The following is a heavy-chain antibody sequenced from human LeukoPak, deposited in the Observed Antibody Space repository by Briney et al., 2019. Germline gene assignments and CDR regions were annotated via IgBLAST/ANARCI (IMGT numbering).Heavy chain of an antibody. D-gene: IGHD6-19*01. CDR2: ISSSGDYI. Sequence: GGSLRLSCVASGFTFSSYNINWVRQAPGKGLEWVSSISSSGDYIYYADSVKGRFTISRDNSKNTVYLQMNSLRVEDTAMYYCTRGGSVPATRSFDYWGQGTLVTVSS. V-gene: IGHV3-21*01. CDR1: GFTFSSYN. CDR3: TRGGSVPATRSFDY. J-gene: IGHJ4*02.